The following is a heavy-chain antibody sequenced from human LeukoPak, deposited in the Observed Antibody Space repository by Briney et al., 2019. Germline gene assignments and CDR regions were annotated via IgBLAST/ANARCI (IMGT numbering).Heavy chain of an antibody. Sequence: GGSLRLSRAASGFTVSNNYMSWVRQAPGKGLEWVSLIYGGGTTYYADSVKGRFTISSDSSKNTLYLQMNSLRAEDTAVYYCARAPNYGDYGGQWGRGTLVTVSS. D-gene: IGHD4-17*01. CDR1: GFTVSNNY. CDR3: ARAPNYGDYGGQ. J-gene: IGHJ4*02. V-gene: IGHV3-53*01. CDR2: IYGGGTT.